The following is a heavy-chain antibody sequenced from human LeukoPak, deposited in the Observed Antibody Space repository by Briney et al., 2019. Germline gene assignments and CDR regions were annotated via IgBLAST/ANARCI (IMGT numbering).Heavy chain of an antibody. CDR3: ARGGGTVEKSNAFDI. J-gene: IGHJ3*02. Sequence: SETLSLTCGVSGGFISSSNWWSWVRQPPGKGLEWIGEIYHSGSTNYNPSLKSRVTISVDKSKNQFSLKLSSVTAADTAVYYCARGGGTVEKSNAFDIWGQGTMVIVSS. CDR2: IYHSGST. CDR1: GGFISSSNW. V-gene: IGHV4-4*02. D-gene: IGHD4-23*01.